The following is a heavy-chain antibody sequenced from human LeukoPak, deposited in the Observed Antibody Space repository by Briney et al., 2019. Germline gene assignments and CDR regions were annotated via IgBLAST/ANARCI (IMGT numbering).Heavy chain of an antibody. V-gene: IGHV1-2*02. CDR3: ARRGVVVPTGDDY. CDR2: INPNSGGT. J-gene: IGHJ4*02. Sequence: ASVKVSCKASGYTFTGYYMHWVRQAPGQGLEWMGWINPNSGGTNYAQKFQGRVTITADESTSTAYMELSSLRSEDTAVYYCARRGVVVPTGDDYWGQGTLVTVSS. D-gene: IGHD2-2*01. CDR1: GYTFTGYY.